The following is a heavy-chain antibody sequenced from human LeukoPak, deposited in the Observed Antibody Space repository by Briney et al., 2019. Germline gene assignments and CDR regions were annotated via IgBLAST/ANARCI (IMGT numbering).Heavy chain of an antibody. Sequence: GASVKVSCKVSGYTLTELSMHWVRQAPGKGLEWMGGFDPEDGETIYAQKFQGRVTVTEDTSTDTAYMELSSLRSEDTAVYYCATDRVLVGMDVWGQGTTVTVSS. CDR1: GYTLTELS. J-gene: IGHJ6*02. V-gene: IGHV1-24*01. CDR2: FDPEDGET. D-gene: IGHD6-13*01. CDR3: ATDRVLVGMDV.